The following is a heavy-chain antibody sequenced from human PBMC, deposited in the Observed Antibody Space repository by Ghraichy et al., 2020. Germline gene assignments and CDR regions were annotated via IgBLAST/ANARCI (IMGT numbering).Heavy chain of an antibody. CDR1: GFTFSSYA. Sequence: GGSLRLSCAASGFTFSSYAMSWVRQAPGKGLEWVSAISGSGGSTYYADSVKGRFTISRDNSKNTLYLQMNSLRAEDTAVYYCAKFHSSSWYSDYFDYWGQGTLVTVSS. CDR2: ISGSGGST. V-gene: IGHV3-23*01. J-gene: IGHJ4*02. D-gene: IGHD6-13*01. CDR3: AKFHSSSWYSDYFDY.